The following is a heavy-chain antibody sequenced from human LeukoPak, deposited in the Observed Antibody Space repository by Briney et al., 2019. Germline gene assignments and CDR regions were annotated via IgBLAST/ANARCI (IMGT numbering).Heavy chain of an antibody. Sequence: GGSLRLSCAASGFTFSSYAMSWVRQAPGKGLEWVSAISGSGGSTYYADSVKGRFTISRDNSKNTLYLQMNSLRAEDTAVYYCARVHTYYDFWSGYWVYYGMDVWGQGTTVTVSS. CDR3: ARVHTYYDFWSGYWVYYGMDV. CDR1: GFTFSSYA. V-gene: IGHV3-23*01. D-gene: IGHD3-3*01. CDR2: ISGSGGST. J-gene: IGHJ6*02.